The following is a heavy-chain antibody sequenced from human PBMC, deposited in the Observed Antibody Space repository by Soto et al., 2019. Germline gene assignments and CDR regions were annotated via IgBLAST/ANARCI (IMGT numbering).Heavy chain of an antibody. D-gene: IGHD3-3*01. CDR3: TRLWTLDGGMDV. CDR2: IRSKANSYAT. CDR1: GFTFSGSA. J-gene: IGHJ6*02. Sequence: GGSLRLSCASSGFTFSGSAMHWVRQASGKGLEWVGRIRSKANSYATAYAASVKGRFTISRDDSKNTAYLQMNSLKTEDTAVYYCTRLWTLDGGMDVWGQGTTVTVSS. V-gene: IGHV3-73*01.